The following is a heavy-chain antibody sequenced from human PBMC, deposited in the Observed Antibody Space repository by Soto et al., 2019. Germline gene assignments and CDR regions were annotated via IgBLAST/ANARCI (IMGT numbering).Heavy chain of an antibody. V-gene: IGHV1-8*01. CDR2: MNTNTNTT. CDR1: GHTFTNND. CDR3: AREVVETSSLWLDP. J-gene: IGHJ5*02. D-gene: IGHD6-6*01. Sequence: GASVKVSCRASGHTFTNNDIDCVRQALGQGLEWIGWMNTNTNTTDSAEVLEGGVSLTWDTSISTAYMQLNSLKIDDTAVYYCAREVVETSSLWLDPWGQGTLVTVSS.